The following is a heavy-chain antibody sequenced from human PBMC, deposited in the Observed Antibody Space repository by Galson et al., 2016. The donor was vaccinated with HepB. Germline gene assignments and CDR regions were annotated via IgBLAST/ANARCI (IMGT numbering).Heavy chain of an antibody. CDR3: ARRGDPYNSGYSDWYFDL. D-gene: IGHD3-22*01. Sequence: SETLSLTCSVYGGSISSTNWWGWVRQPPGKGLEWIGEIYHTETTNYNPSLKSRVTISLDKSKNHFSLRLTSVTAADTAVYYCARRGDPYNSGYSDWYFDLWGRGTLVTVSS. CDR2: IYHTETT. V-gene: IGHV4-4*02. J-gene: IGHJ2*01. CDR1: GGSISSTNW.